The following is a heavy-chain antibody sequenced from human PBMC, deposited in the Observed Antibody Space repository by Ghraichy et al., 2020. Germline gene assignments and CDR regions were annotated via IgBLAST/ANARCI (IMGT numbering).Heavy chain of an antibody. D-gene: IGHD2-2*02. CDR3: AKDGAVCSGTSCYTDYFDY. CDR1: GFTFSSYG. Sequence: GGSLRLSCAASGFTFSSYGMHWVRQAPGKGLEWVAVISNDGSNKYYADSVKGRFTISGDNSKNTLYLQMNSLRAEDTAVYYCAKDGAVCSGTSCYTDYFDYWGQGTLVTVSS. CDR2: ISNDGSNK. V-gene: IGHV3-30*18. J-gene: IGHJ4*02.